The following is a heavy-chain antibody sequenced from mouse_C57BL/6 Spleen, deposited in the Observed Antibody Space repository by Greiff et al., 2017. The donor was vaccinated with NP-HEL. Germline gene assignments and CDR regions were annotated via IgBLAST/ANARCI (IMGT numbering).Heavy chain of an antibody. D-gene: IGHD3-2*02. CDR2: IWSGGST. CDR3: ARPETAQGRGFAY. CDR1: GFSLTSYG. V-gene: IGHV2-2*01. J-gene: IGHJ3*01. Sequence: VQLVESGPGLVQPSQSLSITCTVSGFSLTSYGVHWVRQSPGKGLEWLGVIWSGGSTDYNAAFISRLSISKDNSKSQVFFKMNSLQADDTAIYYCARPETAQGRGFAYWGQGTLVTVSA.